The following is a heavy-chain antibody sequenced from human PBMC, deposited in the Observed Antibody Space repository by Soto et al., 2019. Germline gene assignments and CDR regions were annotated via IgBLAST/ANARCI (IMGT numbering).Heavy chain of an antibody. CDR1: GFTFSSYE. V-gene: IGHV3-48*03. Sequence: GGSLRLSCAASGFTFSSYEMNWVRQAPGKGLEWVSYISSSGSTIYYADSVKGRFTISGDNAKNSLYLQMNSLRAEDTAVYYCASSPDSSGYYQSWGQGTLVTVSS. J-gene: IGHJ4*02. CDR3: ASSPDSSGYYQS. CDR2: ISSSGSTI. D-gene: IGHD3-22*01.